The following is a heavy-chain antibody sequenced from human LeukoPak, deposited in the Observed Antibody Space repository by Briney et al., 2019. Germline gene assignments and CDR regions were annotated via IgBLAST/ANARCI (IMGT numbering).Heavy chain of an antibody. CDR3: ARDQNQLLAYFDY. CDR1: GFIFSTYW. D-gene: IGHD2-2*01. Sequence: GGSLRLSCAASGFIFSTYWMTWVRQAPGKGLEWVAIINQDGTEKYYVDSVKGRFTISRDNTKNSLYLQMNSLRSADTGIYYCARDQNQLLAYFDYWGQGTLATVSS. V-gene: IGHV3-7*01. J-gene: IGHJ4*02. CDR2: INQDGTEK.